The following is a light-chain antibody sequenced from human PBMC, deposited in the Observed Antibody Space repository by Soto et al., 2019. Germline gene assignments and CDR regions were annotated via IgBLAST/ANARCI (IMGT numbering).Light chain of an antibody. CDR2: GAS. CDR1: QSVSSSY. V-gene: IGKV3-20*01. J-gene: IGKJ3*01. CDR3: QQYGSSPP. Sequence: EIVMTQSPATLSVFPGERATLSCRASQSVSSSYLAWYQQKPGQAPRLLIYGASSRATGIPDRFSGCGSGTDFTLTISRLEPEDFAVYYCQQYGSSPPFGPGTKVDI.